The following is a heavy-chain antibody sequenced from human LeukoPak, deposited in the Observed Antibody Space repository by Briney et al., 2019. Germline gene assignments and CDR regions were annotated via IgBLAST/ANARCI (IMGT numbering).Heavy chain of an antibody. J-gene: IGHJ4*02. CDR1: GYTFTGYY. D-gene: IGHD5-24*01. V-gene: IGHV1-2*06. Sequence: EASVKVSCKASGYTFTGYYMHWVRQAPGQGLEWMGRINPNSGGTNYAQKFQGRVTMTRDTSISTAYMELSRLRSDDTAVYYCARDPPGYSKFDYWGQGTLVTVSS. CDR2: INPNSGGT. CDR3: ARDPPGYSKFDY.